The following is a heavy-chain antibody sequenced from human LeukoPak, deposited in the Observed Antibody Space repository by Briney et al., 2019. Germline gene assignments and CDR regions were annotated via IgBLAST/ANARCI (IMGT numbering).Heavy chain of an antibody. J-gene: IGHJ5*02. CDR1: GFTFAPYT. CDR3: AKSDSWQQLSS. Sequence: PGGSLRLSCSASGFTFAPYTMHWVRQPPGKGLEWVSLISWNGHTSSYADSVKGRFTISRDNSKNSLYLQMNRLRTEDTAFYYCAKSDSWQQLSSWGQGTLVTVSS. D-gene: IGHD6-13*01. CDR2: ISWNGHTS. V-gene: IGHV3-43*01.